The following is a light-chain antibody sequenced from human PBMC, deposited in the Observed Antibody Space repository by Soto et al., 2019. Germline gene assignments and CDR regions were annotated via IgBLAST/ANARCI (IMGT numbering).Light chain of an antibody. V-gene: IGLV2-8*01. CDR1: SGDVGGYNY. CDR2: EVS. J-gene: IGLJ1*01. Sequence: QSVLTQPPSASGSPGQSVTISCTGTSGDVGGYNYVSWYQQHPGKAPKLMIYEVSKRPSGVPDRFSGSKSGNTAYLTISGLQAVDEADYYCNSYTSNNTQVFGTGNKVTGL. CDR3: NSYTSNNTQV.